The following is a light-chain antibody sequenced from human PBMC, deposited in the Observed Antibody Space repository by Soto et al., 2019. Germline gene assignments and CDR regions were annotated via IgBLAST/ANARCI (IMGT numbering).Light chain of an antibody. Sequence: QSALTQPASVSGSPGQSITISCTGTSSDVGGYNYVSWYQQHPGKAPKLIIYEVSNWPSGVSNRFSGSKSGNTASLTISGLQAEDEADYYCSSYTSSSTPYVFGTGTKLTVL. V-gene: IGLV2-14*01. CDR3: SSYTSSSTPYV. J-gene: IGLJ1*01. CDR2: EVS. CDR1: SSDVGGYNY.